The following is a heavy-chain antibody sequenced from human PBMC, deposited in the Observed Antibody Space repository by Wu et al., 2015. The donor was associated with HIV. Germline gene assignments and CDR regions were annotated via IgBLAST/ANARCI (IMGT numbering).Heavy chain of an antibody. V-gene: IGHV1-69*05. CDR2: IIPIFGTA. J-gene: IGHJ6*02. CDR3: ASSMVRGVMPIVVVHYYYYGMDV. CDR1: GGTFSSYA. D-gene: IGHD3-10*01. Sequence: QLVQSGAEVKKPGSSVKVSCKASGGTFSSYAISWVRQAPGQGLEWMGGIIPIFGTANYAQKFQGRVTITTDESTSTAYMELSSLRSEDTAVYYCASSMVRGVMPIVVVHYYYYGMDVWGQGTTVTVSS.